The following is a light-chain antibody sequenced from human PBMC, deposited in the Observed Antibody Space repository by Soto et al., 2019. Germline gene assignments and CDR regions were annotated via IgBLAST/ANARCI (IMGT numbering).Light chain of an antibody. J-gene: IGKJ2*01. CDR1: QTVSDN. Sequence: ETVMTQSPATLSVSPGERATLSCRASQTVSDNLAWYQQKPGQAPRLLIYGASTRTTDIPARFSGSGFGTEFTLTISGLQSEDFAVYYCQQYHNWPPYTFGQGTKVEIK. CDR3: QQYHNWPPYT. CDR2: GAS. V-gene: IGKV3-15*01.